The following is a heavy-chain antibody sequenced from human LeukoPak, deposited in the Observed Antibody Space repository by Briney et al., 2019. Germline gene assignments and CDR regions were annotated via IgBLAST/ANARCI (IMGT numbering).Heavy chain of an antibody. Sequence: SVTVSSTASGGKFSSYAISWVRQAPGHGLEWMGRIIPIFGIANYAQKFQGRVTITADKSTSTAYMELSSLRSEDTAVYYCARDSGSGSYSHWGVWGQGTTVTVSS. D-gene: IGHD1-26*01. J-gene: IGHJ6*02. V-gene: IGHV1-69*04. CDR3: ARDSGSGSYSHWGV. CDR2: IIPIFGIA. CDR1: GGKFSSYA.